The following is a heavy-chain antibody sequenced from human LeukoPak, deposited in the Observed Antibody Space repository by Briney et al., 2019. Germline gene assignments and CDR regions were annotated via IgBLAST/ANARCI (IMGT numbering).Heavy chain of an antibody. CDR1: GYSFTSYW. CDR2: IYPGDSDT. V-gene: IGHV5-51*01. CDR3: ARLEAGITIFGEVGAFDI. D-gene: IGHD3-3*01. Sequence: GESLKISCKGSGYSFTSYWIGWVRQMPGKGLEWMGIIYPGDSDTRYSPSFQGQVTISADKSISTAYLQWSSLKASDTAMYYCARLEAGITIFGEVGAFDIWGQGTMVTVSS. J-gene: IGHJ3*02.